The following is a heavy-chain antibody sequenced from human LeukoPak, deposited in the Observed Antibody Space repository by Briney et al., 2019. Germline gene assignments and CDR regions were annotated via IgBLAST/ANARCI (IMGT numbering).Heavy chain of an antibody. J-gene: IGHJ6*02. CDR3: ASTVTNYYYYVMDV. Sequence: SETLSLTCTVSGGSISSYYWSWIRQPPGKGLEWIGYIYYSGSTNYNPSLKSRVTISVDTSKNQFSLKLSSVTAADTAVYYCASTVTNYYYYVMDVWGQGTTVTVSS. CDR2: IYYSGST. V-gene: IGHV4-59*12. CDR1: GGSISSYY. D-gene: IGHD4-17*01.